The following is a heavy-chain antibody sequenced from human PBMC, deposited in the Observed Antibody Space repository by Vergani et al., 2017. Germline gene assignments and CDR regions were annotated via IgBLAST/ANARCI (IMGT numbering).Heavy chain of an antibody. Sequence: EVQLVETGGGLIQPGGSLRLSCAASGFTVSSNYMSWVRQAPGKGLEWVSVIYSGGSTYYADSVKGRFTISRDNSKNTLYLQMNSLRAEDTAVYYCVREIQHAVAGTRWFDPWGQGTLVTVSS. CDR2: IYSGGST. CDR3: VREIQHAVAGTRWFDP. V-gene: IGHV3-53*02. CDR1: GFTVSSNY. J-gene: IGHJ5*02. D-gene: IGHD6-19*01.